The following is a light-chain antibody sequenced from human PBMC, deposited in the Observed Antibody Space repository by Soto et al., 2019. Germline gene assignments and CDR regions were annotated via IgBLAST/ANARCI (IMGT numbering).Light chain of an antibody. V-gene: IGKV3-15*01. CDR3: QQYKNWPRT. CDR2: GAS. J-gene: IGKJ1*01. Sequence: EIVMTQSPATLSVSPGARAPLSCRASQSVSSNLAWYQQKPGQAPRLLIYGASTRATGIPARFTGSGSGTEFTLTISSLQSEDFAVFYCQQYKNWPRTFGQGTKVDIK. CDR1: QSVSSN.